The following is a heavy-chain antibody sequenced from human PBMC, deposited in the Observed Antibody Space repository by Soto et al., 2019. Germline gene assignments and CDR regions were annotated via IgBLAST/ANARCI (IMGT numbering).Heavy chain of an antibody. CDR3: ARACMFSGLVDWSGYPYGMDV. V-gene: IGHV3-11*01. Sequence: GGSLRLSCAASGFTFSDYYMSWIRQAPGKGLEWVSYISSSGSTIYYADSVKGRFTISRDNAKNSLYLQMNSLRAEDTAVYYCARACMFSGLVDWSGYPYGMDVWGQGTTVTVSS. CDR2: ISSSGSTI. D-gene: IGHD3-3*01. J-gene: IGHJ6*02. CDR1: GFTFSDYY.